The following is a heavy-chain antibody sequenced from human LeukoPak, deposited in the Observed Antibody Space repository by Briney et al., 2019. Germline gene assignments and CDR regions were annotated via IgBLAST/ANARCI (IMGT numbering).Heavy chain of an antibody. J-gene: IGHJ4*02. CDR2: IYYSGST. CDR1: GGSINSYC. V-gene: IGHV4-59*01. D-gene: IGHD3-9*01. Sequence: SETLSLTCTVSGGSINSYCWSWIRQPPGKGLEWIGYIYYSGSTNYNPSLKSRVTISVDTSKNQFSLKLSSVTAADTAVYYCARGAWDDILTPFDYWGQGTLVTVSS. CDR3: ARGAWDDILTPFDY.